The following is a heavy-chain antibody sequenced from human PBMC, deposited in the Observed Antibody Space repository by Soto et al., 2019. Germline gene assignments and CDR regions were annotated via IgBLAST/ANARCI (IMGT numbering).Heavy chain of an antibody. V-gene: IGHV4-59*08. CDR1: DDSSSSYK. D-gene: IGHD3-10*01. J-gene: IGHJ6*02. Sequence: QVQLQESGPGLVKPSETLSLTCTVSDDSSSSYKWSWIRRPPGRRLEWIGYIDSSGGTSYNPSLQSRVTRSVDTSTKQFSLKLSSVTAADTAVYYCVRQGFGRLHGLVDVWGQGTTVTVSS. CDR3: VRQGFGRLHGLVDV. CDR2: IDSSGGT.